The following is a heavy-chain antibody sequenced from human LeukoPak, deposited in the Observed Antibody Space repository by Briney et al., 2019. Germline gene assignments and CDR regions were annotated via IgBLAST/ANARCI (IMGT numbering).Heavy chain of an antibody. D-gene: IGHD4-23*01. V-gene: IGHV4-59*01. CDR2: IYYSGST. Sequence: SETLSLTCTVSGGSISSYYWSWIRQPPGKGLEWIGYIYYSGSTNYNPSLKSRVTISVDTSKNQFSLKLSSVTAADTAVYYCARDYGGSNDAFDIWGQGTMVAVSS. CDR1: GGSISSYY. J-gene: IGHJ3*02. CDR3: ARDYGGSNDAFDI.